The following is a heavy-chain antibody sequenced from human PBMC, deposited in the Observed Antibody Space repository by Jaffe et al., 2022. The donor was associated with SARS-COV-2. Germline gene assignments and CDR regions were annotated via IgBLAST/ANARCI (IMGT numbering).Heavy chain of an antibody. CDR2: IKQDGSEK. CDR1: GFTFSTFW. J-gene: IGHJ4*02. Sequence: EVQLVESGGGLVQPGGSLRLSCAASGFTFSTFWMSWVRQAPGKGLEWVANIKQDGSEKNFVDSVKGRFTISRDNAKNSLYLQMNSLRAEDTAVYYCASKGFAIEYWGRGILVTVSS. CDR3: ASKGFAIEY. V-gene: IGHV3-7*03.